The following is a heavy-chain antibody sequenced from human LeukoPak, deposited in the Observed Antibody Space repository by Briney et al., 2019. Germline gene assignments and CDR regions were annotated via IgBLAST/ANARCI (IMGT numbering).Heavy chain of an antibody. Sequence: GGSLRLSCAASGFTFSSYEMNWVRQAPGKGLEWVSYISSSGSTIYYADSVKGRFTISRDNAKNSLYLQMNSLRAEDTAVYYCARERYSSSWYYYYGMDVWGKGTTATVSS. J-gene: IGHJ6*04. D-gene: IGHD6-13*01. CDR2: ISSSGSTI. V-gene: IGHV3-48*03. CDR1: GFTFSSYE. CDR3: ARERYSSSWYYYYGMDV.